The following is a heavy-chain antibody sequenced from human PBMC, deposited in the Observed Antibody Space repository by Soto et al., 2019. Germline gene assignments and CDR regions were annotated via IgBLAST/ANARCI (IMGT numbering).Heavy chain of an antibody. J-gene: IGHJ6*02. CDR1: SGSIRSSNW. D-gene: IGHD2-15*01. CDR2: IFHNGNT. CDR3: ARRTRGMDV. V-gene: IGHV4-4*02. Sequence: ETLSLTCAVSSGSIRSSNWWSWVRQSPGKGLEWIGEIFHNGNTYYNPSLNGRVTISVDTSKNQFSLNLRSVTAADTAVYYCARRTRGMDVWGQGTTVTVSS.